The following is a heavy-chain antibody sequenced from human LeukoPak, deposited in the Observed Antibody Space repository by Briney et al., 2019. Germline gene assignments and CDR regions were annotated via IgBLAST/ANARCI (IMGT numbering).Heavy chain of an antibody. D-gene: IGHD4-17*01. J-gene: IGHJ3*02. Sequence: ASVKVSCKASGYTFTNYGISWVRQAPGQGLEWMGRIIPILGIANYAQKFQGRVTITADKSTSTAYMELSSLRSEDTAVYYCARGDYGDYPLDAFDIWGQGTMVTVSS. CDR2: IIPILGIA. CDR1: GYTFTNYG. V-gene: IGHV1-69*04. CDR3: ARGDYGDYPLDAFDI.